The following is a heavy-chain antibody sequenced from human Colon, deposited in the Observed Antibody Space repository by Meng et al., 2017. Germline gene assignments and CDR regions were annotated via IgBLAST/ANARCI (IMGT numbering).Heavy chain of an antibody. V-gene: IGHV1-2*02. Sequence: VSVKVSCKASGYTFSDYYIHWVRRAPGQGREWMGWINPNRGGTDYAQKFQGRVTMTRDTSINTAYMELSSLRSDDTAVYFCAGDPRNYDYDSSGFYPLYFYYAMDVWGQGATVTVSS. D-gene: IGHD3-22*01. CDR1: GYTFSDYY. CDR3: AGDPRNYDYDSSGFYPLYFYYAMDV. CDR2: INPNRGGT. J-gene: IGHJ6*02.